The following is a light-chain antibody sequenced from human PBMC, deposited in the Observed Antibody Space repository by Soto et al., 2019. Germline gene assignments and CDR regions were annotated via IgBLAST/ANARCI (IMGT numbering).Light chain of an antibody. CDR1: SSDVGGYNY. CDR3: SSYTGTSTLV. Sequence: QSALTQPASVSGSPGQSITISCTGTSSDVGGYNYVSWYQQYPGKAPKLMIYEVSNRPSGVSNRFSGSKSGNTASLTIAGVQADDEDDYYCSSYTGTSTLVFGGGTKLTVL. J-gene: IGLJ3*02. V-gene: IGLV2-14*01. CDR2: EVS.